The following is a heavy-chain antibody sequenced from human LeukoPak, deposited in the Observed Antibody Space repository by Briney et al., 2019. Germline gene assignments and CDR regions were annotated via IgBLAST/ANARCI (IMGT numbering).Heavy chain of an antibody. J-gene: IGHJ4*02. V-gene: IGHV4-59*02. CDR3: AKVWAGTNFYLDY. Sequence: SETLSLTCTVSGASVSSHYWTWIRQPPGKELEWIGYISHRGYTDYNPSLKSRVTISVDTSENQLSLRVNSLTAADTAVYYCAKVWAGTNFYLDYWGQGILVTVSS. D-gene: IGHD3-10*01. CDR2: ISHRGYT. CDR1: GASVSSHY.